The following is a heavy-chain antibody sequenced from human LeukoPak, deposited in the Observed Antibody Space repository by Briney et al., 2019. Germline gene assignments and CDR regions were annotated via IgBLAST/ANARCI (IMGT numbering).Heavy chain of an antibody. CDR3: ARRTIAVAGSSYFDY. CDR1: GYSISSGYY. Sequence: SETLSLTCTVSGYSISSGYYWGWIRQPPGKGLEWIGSIYHSGSTYYNPSLKSRVTISVDTSKNQFSLKLSSVTAADTAVYYCARRTIAVAGSSYFDYWGQGTLVTVSS. CDR2: IYHSGST. V-gene: IGHV4-38-2*02. D-gene: IGHD6-19*01. J-gene: IGHJ4*02.